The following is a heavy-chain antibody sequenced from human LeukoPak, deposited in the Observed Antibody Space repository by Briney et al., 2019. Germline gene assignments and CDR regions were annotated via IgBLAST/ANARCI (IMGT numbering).Heavy chain of an antibody. CDR1: GFTFSTYE. J-gene: IGHJ6*03. Sequence: GGSLRLSCAASGFTFSTYEINWVRQAPGKGLEWLSHISTSGSSIHYADSVKGRFTISRDNAKNSLYLQMDSLRVEDTAVYYCARDATTELGTVYMDVWGKGTTVTISS. CDR3: ARDATTELGTVYMDV. CDR2: ISTSGSSI. V-gene: IGHV3-48*03. D-gene: IGHD4-17*01.